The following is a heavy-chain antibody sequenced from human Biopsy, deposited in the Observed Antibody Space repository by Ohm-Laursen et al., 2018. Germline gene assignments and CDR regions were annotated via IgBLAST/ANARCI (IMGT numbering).Heavy chain of an antibody. J-gene: IGHJ3*01. V-gene: IGHV4-59*01. D-gene: IGHD3-3*01. Sequence: SETLSLTCAVYGESFNGYYWGWIRQSPRKGLEWIGHISDRGTTNSNPSLRGRITISVDTSKNQFSLKLNSVSAADTALFFCARLYRLDDYWNDDPPDAFDVWGPGTMVTVSS. CDR1: GESFNGYY. CDR2: ISDRGTT. CDR3: ARLYRLDDYWNDDPPDAFDV.